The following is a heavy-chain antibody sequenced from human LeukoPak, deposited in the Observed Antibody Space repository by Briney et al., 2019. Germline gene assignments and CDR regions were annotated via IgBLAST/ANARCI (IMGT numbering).Heavy chain of an antibody. V-gene: IGHV1-69*13. CDR1: GGTFSSYA. CDR2: IIPIFGTA. D-gene: IGHD2-2*01. CDR3: ARGYCSSTSCFSPNFDY. J-gene: IGHJ4*02. Sequence: ASVKVSCKASGGTFSSYAISWVRQAPGQGLEWMGGIIPIFGTANYAQKFQGRVTITADESTSTAYMELSSLRSEDTAVYYCARGYCSSTSCFSPNFDYWGQGTLVTVSS.